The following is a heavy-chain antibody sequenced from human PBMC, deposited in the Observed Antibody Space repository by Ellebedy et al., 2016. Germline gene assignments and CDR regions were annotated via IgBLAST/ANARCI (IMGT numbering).Heavy chain of an antibody. D-gene: IGHD3-10*01. V-gene: IGHV3-48*02. J-gene: IGHJ4*02. CDR3: ARYGFGEYRSYSFDS. CDR1: GFSLSSYS. Sequence: GGSLRLSCAASGFSLSSYSMNWVRQAPGKGLEWVSYISSSSNTIHYAKSVEGRFTIFRDNARNSLYLQMNILRDVDTAVYYCARYGFGEYRSYSFDSWGQGTLVTVSS. CDR2: ISSSSNTI.